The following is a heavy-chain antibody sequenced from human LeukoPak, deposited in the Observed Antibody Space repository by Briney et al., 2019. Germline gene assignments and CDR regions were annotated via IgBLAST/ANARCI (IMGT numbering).Heavy chain of an antibody. CDR2: ISYDGSNK. Sequence: PGRSLRLSCAASGFTFSSYAMHWVRQAPGKGLEWVAVISYDGSNKYYADSVKGRFTISRDNSKNTLYLQMNSLRAEDTAVYYCARDHGATYSGSYQPEYYFDYWGQGTLVTVSS. D-gene: IGHD1-26*01. V-gene: IGHV3-30-3*01. CDR3: ARDHGATYSGSYQPEYYFDY. J-gene: IGHJ4*02. CDR1: GFTFSSYA.